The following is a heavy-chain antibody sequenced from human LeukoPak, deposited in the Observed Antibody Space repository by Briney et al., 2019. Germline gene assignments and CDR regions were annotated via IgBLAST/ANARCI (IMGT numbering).Heavy chain of an antibody. J-gene: IGHJ6*02. CDR1: VGTFISYA. D-gene: IGHD5-12*01. Sequence: ASVTVSFKSSVGTFISYAISWVRQAPGQGLEWMGGIIPIFGTANYAQKFQGRVTITADESTSTAYMELSSLRSEDTAVYYCAVRNVDIVATDYYYYGMDVWGQGTTVTVSS. CDR3: AVRNVDIVATDYYYYGMDV. CDR2: IIPIFGTA. V-gene: IGHV1-69*01.